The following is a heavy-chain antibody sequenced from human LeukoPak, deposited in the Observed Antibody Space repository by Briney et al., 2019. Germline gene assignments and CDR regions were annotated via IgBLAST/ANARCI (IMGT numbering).Heavy chain of an antibody. CDR1: GYTFTGYY. CDR2: INPNSGGT. J-gene: IGHJ4*02. CDR3: ARDSDWNYFMSRGYFDY. D-gene: IGHD1-7*01. V-gene: IGHV1-2*02. Sequence: GASVKVSCKASGYTFTGYYMHWVRQAPGQGLEWMGWINPNSGGTNYAQKFQGRVTMTRDTSISTAYMELSRLRSDDTAVYYCARDSDWNYFMSRGYFDYWGQGTLVTVSS.